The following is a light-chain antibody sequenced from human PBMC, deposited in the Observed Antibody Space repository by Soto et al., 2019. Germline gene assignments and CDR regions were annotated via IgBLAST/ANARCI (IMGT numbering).Light chain of an antibody. J-gene: IGKJ3*01. Sequence: DIQMTQSPSSVSASVGDRVTITCRASQGINSWLAWYQQKPGKAPKLLIYAASSLQSGVPSRFSGSGSGTDFSLTISSLQPEDFATYYCQRAYSFPFTFGPGTTVDIK. CDR3: QRAYSFPFT. CDR1: QGINSW. V-gene: IGKV1-12*01. CDR2: AAS.